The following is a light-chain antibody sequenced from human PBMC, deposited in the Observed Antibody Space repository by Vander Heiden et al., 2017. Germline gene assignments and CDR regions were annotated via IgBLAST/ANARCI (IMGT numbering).Light chain of an antibody. J-gene: IGLJ2*01. V-gene: IGLV3-1*01. CDR2: QDS. Sequence: SYELTQPPSVSVSPGQTASITCPGDKLGDKYVCWYQQKPGQSPVLVIYQDSKRPSGIPERFSGSNSGNTATLTISGTQAMDEADYYCQAWDSSTATFGGGTKLTVL. CDR3: QAWDSSTAT. CDR1: KLGDKY.